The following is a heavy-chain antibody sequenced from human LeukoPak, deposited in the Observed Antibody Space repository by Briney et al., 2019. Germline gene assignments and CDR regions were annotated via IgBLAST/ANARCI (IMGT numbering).Heavy chain of an antibody. D-gene: IGHD4-17*01. CDR3: AKTYGGLRDDAFDI. V-gene: IGHV3-7*01. Sequence: PGGSLRLSCAASGFTFSRYWMSWVRQAPGKGLEWVATIKQDGSEKYYVDSVKGRFTISRDNAKNSLYLQMNSLRAEDTAVYYCAKTYGGLRDDAFDIWGQGTMVTVSS. CDR1: GFTFSRYW. J-gene: IGHJ3*02. CDR2: IKQDGSEK.